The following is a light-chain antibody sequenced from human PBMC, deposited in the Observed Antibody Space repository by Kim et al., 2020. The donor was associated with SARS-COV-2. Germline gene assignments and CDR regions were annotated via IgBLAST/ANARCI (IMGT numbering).Light chain of an antibody. V-gene: IGLV6-57*04. CDR2: EDD. Sequence: LTQPHSVSESPGKTITISCTRSTGTIASRFVQWYQQRPGSAPTTVIYEDDRRPSGVPVRFSGSLDSSSNSASLTISGLKSEDEADYYCQSSDSNSNWVFGGGTQLTVL. J-gene: IGLJ3*02. CDR1: TGTIASRF. CDR3: QSSDSNSNWV.